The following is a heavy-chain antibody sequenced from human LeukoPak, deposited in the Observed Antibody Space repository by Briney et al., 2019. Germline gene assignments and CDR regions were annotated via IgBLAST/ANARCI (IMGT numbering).Heavy chain of an antibody. V-gene: IGHV1-18*01. J-gene: IGHJ4*02. D-gene: IGHD4-17*01. CDR1: GYSFSICG. CDR2: ISASDGTT. Sequence: ASVKVSCKASGYSFSICGITWARQAPGQGLEYLGWISASDGTTNYAQKVQDRVTMTTDTSTSTAYLELRSLRSEDTAVYYCARCGAAVTTHFCHWGQGTLVTVSS. CDR3: ARCGAAVTTHFCH.